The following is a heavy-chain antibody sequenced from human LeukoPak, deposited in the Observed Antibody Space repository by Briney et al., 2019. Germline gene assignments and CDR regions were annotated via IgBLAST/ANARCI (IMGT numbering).Heavy chain of an antibody. CDR2: LKQDGSEQ. CDR3: ARMYYDYIWGSYRHDY. CDR1: GFSFSSYR. V-gene: IGHV3-7*01. Sequence: GGSLRLSCAASGFSFSSYRMSWVRQAPGKGLEWVANLKQDGSEQHFVDSLKGRFTISRDNAKNSLYLHMNSLRAEDTAVYYCARMYYDYIWGSYRHDYWGQGTLVTVSS. J-gene: IGHJ4*02. D-gene: IGHD3-16*02.